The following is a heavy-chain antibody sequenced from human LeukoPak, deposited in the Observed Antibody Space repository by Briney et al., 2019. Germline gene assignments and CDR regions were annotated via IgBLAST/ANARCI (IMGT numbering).Heavy chain of an antibody. CDR2: INRSGST. V-gene: IGHV4-34*01. Sequence: SETLSLTCAVYGGSFSGYYWSWIRQPPGKGLEWIGEINRSGSTNYNPSLKSRVTISVDTSKNQFSLKLSSVTAADTAVYYCASMGATGGIDYWGQGTLVTVSS. CDR3: ASMGATGGIDY. CDR1: GGSFSGYY. J-gene: IGHJ4*02. D-gene: IGHD1-26*01.